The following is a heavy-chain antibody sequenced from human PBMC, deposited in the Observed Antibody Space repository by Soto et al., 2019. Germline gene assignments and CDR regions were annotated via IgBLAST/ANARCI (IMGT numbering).Heavy chain of an antibody. CDR3: ATTGGSGSYYPRFDY. CDR1: GFTFSSYG. J-gene: IGHJ4*02. Sequence: VQLVESGGGVVQPGRSLRLSCAASGFTFSSYGMHWVRQAPGKGLEWVAVISYDGSNKYYADSVKGRFTISRDNSKNTLYLQMNSLRAEDTAVYYCATTGGSGSYYPRFDYWGQGTLVTVSS. V-gene: IGHV3-30*03. D-gene: IGHD3-10*01. CDR2: ISYDGSNK.